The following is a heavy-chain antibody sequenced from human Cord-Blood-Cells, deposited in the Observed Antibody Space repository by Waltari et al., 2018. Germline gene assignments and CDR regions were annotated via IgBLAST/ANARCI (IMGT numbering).Heavy chain of an antibody. CDR1: GYTFTSYD. V-gene: IGHV1-8*01. J-gene: IGHJ4*02. CDR3: AIRETIAAAGMWSSDY. D-gene: IGHD6-13*01. CDR2: SNPNRVNT. Sequence: QVQLVQSGAEVKKPGASVKVSCKASGYTFTSYDINWVRQATGQGLEWMGGSNPNRVNTGYAQESHGDVTMTRNTSISTAYMELSRLRSEDTAVYYCAIRETIAAAGMWSSDYGGQGTLVTVSS.